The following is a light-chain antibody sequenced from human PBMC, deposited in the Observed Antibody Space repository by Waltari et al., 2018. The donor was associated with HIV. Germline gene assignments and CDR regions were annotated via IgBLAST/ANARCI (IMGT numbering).Light chain of an antibody. V-gene: IGLV3-19*01. Sequence: SSELTQDPAVSVALGQTVRVTCQGDSLRDYYASWYQQKPGQASVLVIYGKYHRPSGIPDRFSGSSSGNTASLTITGAQAEDEADYYCNSRDSSGNHLGVVFGGGTKLTVL. CDR2: GKY. CDR1: SLRDYY. CDR3: NSRDSSGNHLGVV. J-gene: IGLJ2*01.